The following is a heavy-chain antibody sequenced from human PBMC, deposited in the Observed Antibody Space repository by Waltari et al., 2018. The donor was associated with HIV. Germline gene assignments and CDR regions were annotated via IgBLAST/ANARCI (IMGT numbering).Heavy chain of an antibody. Sequence: QLQLQESGPGLVKPSETLSLTCSVSGGSISSSSYYWGWVRQPPWKGLEWIGSFYYSGSTYYNPSLKVLFTISVDASKNQFSLELSSVISADTAVYYCAREVPTIWSSSRGLCVADYWGYGTLVTVSS. J-gene: IGHJ4*01. CDR2: FYYSGST. D-gene: IGHD6-6*01. V-gene: IGHV4-39*07. CDR1: GGSISSSSYY. CDR3: AREVPTIWSSSRGLCVADY.